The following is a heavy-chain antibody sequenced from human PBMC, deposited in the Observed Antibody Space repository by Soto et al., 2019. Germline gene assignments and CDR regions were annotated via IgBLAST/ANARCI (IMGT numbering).Heavy chain of an antibody. V-gene: IGHV3-30*18. CDR1: GFTLSNIG. CDR2: ISAGGNTK. CDR3: AKESGGERYAAYFDL. D-gene: IGHD2-21*01. J-gene: IGHJ4*02. Sequence: QVQLVESGGGVVQPGTSLRLAGAASGFTLSNIGMQWVRQAPGKGLEWVAVISAGGNTKYYADSVKGRFTISRDKSKNTLFLQMNSLRTEDTAVYYCAKESGGERYAAYFDLWGQGTLVTVSA.